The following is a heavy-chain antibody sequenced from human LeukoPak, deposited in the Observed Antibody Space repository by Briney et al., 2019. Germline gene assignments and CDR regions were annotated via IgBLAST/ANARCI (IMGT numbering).Heavy chain of an antibody. V-gene: IGHV4-38-2*02. CDR1: GYPISSGYY. D-gene: IGHD2-2*01. Sequence: PSETPSLTCSVSGYPISSGYYWGWLRQPPGKGLEWIGIIYHSGSTSYNPSLKSRVTISLDTSKNQFSLRLSSLTAADTAVYYCARDHLGYASSPWGQGTLVTVSS. CDR2: IYHSGST. CDR3: ARDHLGYASSP. J-gene: IGHJ5*02.